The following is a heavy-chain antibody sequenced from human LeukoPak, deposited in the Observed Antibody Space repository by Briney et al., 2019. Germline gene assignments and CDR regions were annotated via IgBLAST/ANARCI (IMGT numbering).Heavy chain of an antibody. CDR1: GFTFSSYG. CDR3: AKSTSVVRGVLDY. J-gene: IGHJ4*02. V-gene: IGHV3-30*02. D-gene: IGHD3-10*01. CDR2: IRYDGSNK. Sequence: GGSLRLSCAASGFTFSSYGMHWVRQAPGKGLEWVAFIRYDGSNKYYADSVKGRFTISRDNSKNTLYLQMNSLRAEDTAVYYCAKSTSVVRGVLDYWGQGTLVTVSS.